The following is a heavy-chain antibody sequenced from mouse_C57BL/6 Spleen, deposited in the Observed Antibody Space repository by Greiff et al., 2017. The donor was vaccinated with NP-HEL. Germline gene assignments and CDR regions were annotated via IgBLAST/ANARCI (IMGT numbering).Heavy chain of an antibody. CDR1: GYAFSSSW. D-gene: IGHD1-1*01. CDR3: ARYGYGSSYWYFDV. Sequence: ESGPELVKPGASVKISCKASGYAFSSSWMNWVKQRPGKGLEWIGRIYPGDGDTNYNGKFKGKATLTADKSSSTAYMQLSSLTSEDSAVYFCARYGYGSSYWYFDVWGTGTTVTVSS. J-gene: IGHJ1*03. CDR2: IYPGDGDT. V-gene: IGHV1-82*01.